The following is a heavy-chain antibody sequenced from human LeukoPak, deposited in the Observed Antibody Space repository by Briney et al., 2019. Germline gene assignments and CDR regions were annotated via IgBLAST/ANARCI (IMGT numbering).Heavy chain of an antibody. CDR2: IIPIFGTA. J-gene: IGHJ4*02. Sequence: SVKVSCKASGGTFSSYAISWVRQAPGQGLEWMGGIIPIFGTANYAQKFQGRVTITADESTSTAYMELSSLRSEDTAVYYCASIVAVGCSGGSCYPRVNYFGYWGQGTLVTVSS. V-gene: IGHV1-69*13. CDR1: GGTFSSYA. CDR3: ASIVAVGCSGGSCYPRVNYFGY. D-gene: IGHD2-15*01.